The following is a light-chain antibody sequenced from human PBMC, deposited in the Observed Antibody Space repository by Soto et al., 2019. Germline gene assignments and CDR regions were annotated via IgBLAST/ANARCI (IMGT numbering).Light chain of an antibody. CDR3: QQYGSLPRT. CDR1: QSVSNSY. J-gene: IGKJ1*01. Sequence: EIVFTQSPGTLSLSPGERGILSCRASQSVSNSYLAWYQQKPGQAPRLLIYGAFSRATGIPDRFSCSGSGTDFTLTISRLEPEDFAVYYCQQYGSLPRTFGQGTKVDIK. V-gene: IGKV3-20*01. CDR2: GAF.